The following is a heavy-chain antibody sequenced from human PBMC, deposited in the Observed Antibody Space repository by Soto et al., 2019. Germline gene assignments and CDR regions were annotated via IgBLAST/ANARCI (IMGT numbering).Heavy chain of an antibody. CDR3: ASGYSYGLADYYYYGMDV. V-gene: IGHV1-69*13. CDR1: GGTFSSYA. J-gene: IGHJ6*02. CDR2: IIPIFGTA. Sequence: ASVKVSCKASGGTFSSYAISWVRQAPGQGLEWMGGIIPIFGTANYAQKFQGRVTITADESTSTAYMELSSLRSEDTAVYYCASGYSYGLADYYYYGMDVWGQGTTVTVSS. D-gene: IGHD5-18*01.